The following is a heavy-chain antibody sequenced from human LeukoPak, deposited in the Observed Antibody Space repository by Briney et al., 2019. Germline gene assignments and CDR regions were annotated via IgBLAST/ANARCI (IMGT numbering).Heavy chain of an antibody. CDR2: ISFDESSE. J-gene: IGHJ4*02. V-gene: IGHV3-30*18. Sequence: PGGSLRLSCAASGFTFSNYGMHWVRQAPGKGLEWVALISFDESSEYYADSVKGRFSISRDNSKNTLYLQMNNARVDDTAVYYCAKEEGYGSPYFDYWGQGTLVTVSS. D-gene: IGHD5-24*01. CDR1: GFTFSNYG. CDR3: AKEEGYGSPYFDY.